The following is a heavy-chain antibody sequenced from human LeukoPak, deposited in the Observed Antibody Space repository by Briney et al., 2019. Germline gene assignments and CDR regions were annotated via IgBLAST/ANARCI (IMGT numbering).Heavy chain of an antibody. D-gene: IGHD6-19*01. Sequence: GGSLRLSCAASGFTFSSFGMNWVRQAPGKGLEWVSCISGSSSYIYYSDSVKGRFTISRDNAKNSLYLQMNSLRAEDTAVYYCVRANGAVAGTFWFDLWGQGTLVTVSS. CDR1: GFTFSSFG. V-gene: IGHV3-21*01. CDR2: ISGSSSYI. CDR3: VRANGAVAGTFWFDL. J-gene: IGHJ5*02.